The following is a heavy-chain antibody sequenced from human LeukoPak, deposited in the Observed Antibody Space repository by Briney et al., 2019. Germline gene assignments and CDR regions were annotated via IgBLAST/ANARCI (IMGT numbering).Heavy chain of an antibody. Sequence: SETLSLTCIVSGGSISSYYWSWLRQPPGEGLEWIGYIYYSGSTNYNPSLNSRVAISVDTSKNQFSLKLSSVTAADTAVYYCARVSSDGSGRFDPWGQGTLVTVSS. V-gene: IGHV4-59*01. J-gene: IGHJ5*02. D-gene: IGHD3-10*01. CDR1: GGSISSYY. CDR3: ARVSSDGSGRFDP. CDR2: IYYSGST.